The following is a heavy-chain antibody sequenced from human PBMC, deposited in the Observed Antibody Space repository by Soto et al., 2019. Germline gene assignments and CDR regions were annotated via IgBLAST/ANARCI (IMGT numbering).Heavy chain of an antibody. D-gene: IGHD2-2*01. CDR1: GYTFPGNY. Sequence: QVQLVQSGAEVKKPGASVKVSCKASGYTFPGNYMHWVRQAPGQGLEWMALVNPTTGGTNYAQKFQGRVTVTWDTSISTAYMEVSRVRSDDTAIYYCARGYCSDSGCSHYFDYWGQGTLVTVSS. CDR2: VNPTTGGT. J-gene: IGHJ4*02. V-gene: IGHV1-2*02. CDR3: ARGYCSDSGCSHYFDY.